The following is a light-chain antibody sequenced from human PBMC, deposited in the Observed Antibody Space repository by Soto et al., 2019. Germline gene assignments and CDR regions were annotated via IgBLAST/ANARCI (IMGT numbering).Light chain of an antibody. V-gene: IGKV3-20*01. CDR2: GVS. CDR1: QRLSASD. J-gene: IGKJ5*01. Sequence: DIVLTQSPFTVSLSSIQIATLSCRASQRLSASDIAWYQQKPGQAPKFLIYGVSSRATGIPDRFSGSGSGTDFTLTISRLEPEDFAVYHCQQYGSSPLITFGQGTRLEIK. CDR3: QQYGSSPLIT.